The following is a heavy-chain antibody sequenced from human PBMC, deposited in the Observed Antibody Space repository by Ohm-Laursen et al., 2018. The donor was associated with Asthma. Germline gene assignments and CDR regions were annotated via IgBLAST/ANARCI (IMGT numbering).Heavy chain of an antibody. J-gene: IGHJ4*02. CDR3: ARSYYGGDYFDY. D-gene: IGHD4-23*01. Sequence: SQTLSLTWTVSGGSISSGDYYWSWIRQPPGKGLEWIGYIYYSGSTYYNPSLKSRVTISVDTSKNQFSLKLSSVTAADTAVYYCARSYYGGDYFDYWGQGTLVTVSS. V-gene: IGHV4-30-4*01. CDR1: GGSISSGDYY. CDR2: IYYSGST.